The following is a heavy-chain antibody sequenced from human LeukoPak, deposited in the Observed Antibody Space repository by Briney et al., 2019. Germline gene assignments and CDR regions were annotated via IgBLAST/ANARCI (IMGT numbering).Heavy chain of an antibody. CDR1: GYSFTNYW. Sequence: GESLKISCKGSGYSFTNYWIGWVRQMPGKGLEWMGIIYPGDSDTRYSPSFQGQVTISADKSITTAYLQWSSLKASDTAIYYCARLGNTVTVVWYSCDMWGQGTMVTVSS. CDR3: ARLGNTVTVVWYSCDM. V-gene: IGHV5-51*01. D-gene: IGHD4-17*01. CDR2: IYPGDSDT. J-gene: IGHJ3*02.